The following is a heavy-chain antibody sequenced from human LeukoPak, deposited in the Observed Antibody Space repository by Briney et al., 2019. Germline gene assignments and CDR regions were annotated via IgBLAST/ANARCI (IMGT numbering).Heavy chain of an antibody. D-gene: IGHD1-26*01. Sequence: GGSLRLSCAASGFLFSNYWMSWVRQAPGKGLEWVANIKPDGTEKYYVDSLKGRFTISRDNAKNSLYLQMNSLRAEDTAVYYCARSYSGSYYADYWGQGTLVTVSS. CDR3: ARSYSGSYYADY. J-gene: IGHJ4*02. V-gene: IGHV3-7*01. CDR1: GFLFSNYW. CDR2: IKPDGTEK.